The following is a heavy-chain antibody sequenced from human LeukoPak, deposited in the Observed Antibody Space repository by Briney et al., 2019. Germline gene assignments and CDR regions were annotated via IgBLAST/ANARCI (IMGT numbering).Heavy chain of an antibody. CDR1: GGSISSSSYY. CDR3: ASLYSGYALGDY. D-gene: IGHD5-12*01. J-gene: IGHJ4*02. V-gene: IGHV4-39*01. Sequence: SETLSLTCTVSGGSISSSSYYWGWIRQPPGKGLEWIGSIYYSGSTYHNPSLKSRVTISVDTSKNQFPLKLSSVTAADAAVYYCASLYSGYALGDYWGQGTLVTVSS. CDR2: IYYSGST.